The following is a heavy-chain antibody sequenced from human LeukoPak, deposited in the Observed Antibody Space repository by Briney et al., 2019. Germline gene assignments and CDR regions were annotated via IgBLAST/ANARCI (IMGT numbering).Heavy chain of an antibody. D-gene: IGHD3-22*01. CDR2: IIPILGIA. Sequence: SVKVSCKASGGTFSSYTISWVRQAPGQGLEWMGRIIPILGIANYAQKFQGRVTITTDESTSTAYMELSSLRSEDTAVYYCARLNSEYYDSSGYYFNWYFDLWGRGTLVTVSS. CDR1: GGTFSSYT. V-gene: IGHV1-69*02. CDR3: ARLNSEYYDSSGYYFNWYFDL. J-gene: IGHJ2*01.